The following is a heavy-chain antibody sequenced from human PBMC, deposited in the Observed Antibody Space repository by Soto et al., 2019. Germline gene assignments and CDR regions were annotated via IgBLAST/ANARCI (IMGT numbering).Heavy chain of an antibody. Sequence: GGSLRLSCAASGFTFSSYSMNWVRQAPGKGLEWVSSISSSSSYIYYADSVKGRFTISRDNAKNSLYLQMNSLRAEDTAVYYCARAKRYSGYYYYGMDVWGQGTTVTVSS. CDR3: ARAKRYSGYYYYGMDV. CDR2: ISSSSSYI. CDR1: GFTFSSYS. V-gene: IGHV3-21*01. J-gene: IGHJ6*02. D-gene: IGHD5-12*01.